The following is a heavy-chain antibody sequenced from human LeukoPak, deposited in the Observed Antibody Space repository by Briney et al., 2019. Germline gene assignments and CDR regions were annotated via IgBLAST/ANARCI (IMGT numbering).Heavy chain of an antibody. CDR3: AKDVGYYYDSSGYNPDY. D-gene: IGHD3-22*01. CDR1: GFTFSSYD. CDR2: TSYDRFNK. V-gene: IGHV3-30*18. Sequence: PGGSLRLSCAASGFTFSSYDMHWVRQAPGKGLEWVAVTSYDRFNKYYGDSVKGRFTISRDNSKNTLYLQMNSLRPEDTAVYYCAKDVGYYYDSSGYNPDYWGQGTLVTVSS. J-gene: IGHJ4*02.